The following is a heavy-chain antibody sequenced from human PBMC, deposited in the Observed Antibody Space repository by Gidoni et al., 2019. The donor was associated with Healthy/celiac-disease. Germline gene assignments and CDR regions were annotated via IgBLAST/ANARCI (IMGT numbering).Heavy chain of an antibody. CDR1: GGSISSYY. CDR3: ARGGYYDSSGYYFDAFDI. Sequence: QVQLQESGPGLVKPSETLSLTCTVSGGSISSYYWSWIRQPPGKGLEWIGYIYYSGSTNYNPSLKSRVTISVDTSKNQFSLKLSSVTAADTAVYYCARGGYYDSSGYYFDAFDIWGQGTMVTVSS. D-gene: IGHD3-22*01. V-gene: IGHV4-59*01. CDR2: IYYSGST. J-gene: IGHJ3*02.